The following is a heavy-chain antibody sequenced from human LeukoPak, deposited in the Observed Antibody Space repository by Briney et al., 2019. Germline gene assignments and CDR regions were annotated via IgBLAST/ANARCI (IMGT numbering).Heavy chain of an antibody. V-gene: IGHV1-46*01. CDR3: ARVQSGELWSDY. D-gene: IGHD5-18*01. J-gene: IGHJ4*02. CDR2: INPSGGST. Sequence: GASVKVSCKASGYTFTSYYMHWVRQAPGQGLEWMGIINPSGGSTSYAQKFQGRVTMTRDTSTSTVYMEVSSLRSEDTAVYYCARVQSGELWSDYWGQGTLVTVSS. CDR1: GYTFTSYY.